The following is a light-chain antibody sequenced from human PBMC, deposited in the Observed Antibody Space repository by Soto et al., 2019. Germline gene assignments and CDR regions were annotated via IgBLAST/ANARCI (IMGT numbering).Light chain of an antibody. CDR1: KSVAGY. V-gene: IGKV3-11*01. CDR3: QQRYNWPPVT. Sequence: EIVLTQSPATLSLSPGDGDTLSCRARKSVAGYLAWYQQRPGQAPRLLIYDASTRAPGIPARFRGSGSGTDYTLTINSLEPEDFAVSYCQQRYNWPPVTFGQGTRLEIK. CDR2: DAS. J-gene: IGKJ5*01.